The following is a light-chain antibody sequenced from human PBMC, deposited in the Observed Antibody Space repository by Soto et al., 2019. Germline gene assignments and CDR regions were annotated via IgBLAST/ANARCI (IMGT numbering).Light chain of an antibody. J-gene: IGLJ1*01. Sequence: QSALTQPASVSGSPGQSITISCTGTSSDVGSYKFVSWYQQHPGKAPKLMINEGSKRPSGVSNRFSGSKSGNTASLTISGLQAEDEADYYCCSYAGTSTYVFGTGTKLTV. V-gene: IGLV2-23*01. CDR2: EGS. CDR3: CSYAGTSTYV. CDR1: SSDVGSYKF.